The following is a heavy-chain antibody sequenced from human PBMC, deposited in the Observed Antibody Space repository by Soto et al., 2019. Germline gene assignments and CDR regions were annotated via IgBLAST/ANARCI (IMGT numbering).Heavy chain of an antibody. Sequence: AMRRIIKNTRKGPEWVSSISDSGNYIEYADSVEGRFTISRDNSKNTLYLQMNSVRAEDTARYYCAKEPQTWVARCLDSWGQGTQVIV. J-gene: IGHJ4*02. CDR1: A. CDR2: ISDSGNYI. D-gene: IGHD2-8*01. V-gene: IGHV3-23*01. CDR3: AKEPQTWVARCLDS.